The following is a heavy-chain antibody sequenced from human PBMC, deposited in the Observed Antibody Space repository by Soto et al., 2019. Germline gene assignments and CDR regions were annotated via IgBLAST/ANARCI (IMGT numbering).Heavy chain of an antibody. CDR1: GFTFSSYA. D-gene: IGHD1-1*01. J-gene: IGHJ4*02. CDR3: AGAYQLEPYFDY. V-gene: IGHV3-30-3*01. Sequence: GGSLRLSCAASGFTFSSYAMHWVRQAPGKGLEWVAVISYDGSNKYYADSVKGRFTISRDNSKNTLYLQMNSLRAEDTAAYYCAGAYQLEPYFDYWGQGTLVTVSS. CDR2: ISYDGSNK.